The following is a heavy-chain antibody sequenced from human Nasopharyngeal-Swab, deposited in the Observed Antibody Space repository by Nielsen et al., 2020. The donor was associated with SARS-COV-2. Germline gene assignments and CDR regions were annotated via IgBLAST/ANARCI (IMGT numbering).Heavy chain of an antibody. V-gene: IGHV3-21*01. CDR2: ISSSSSYI. Sequence: GESLKISCAASGFTFSSYSMNWVRQAPGKGLEWVSSISSSSSYIHYADSVKGRFTISRDNAKNSLYLQMNSLRAEDTAVYYCASDSSPNDRHGMDVWGQGTTVTVSS. D-gene: IGHD6-13*01. CDR1: GFTFSSYS. J-gene: IGHJ6*02. CDR3: ASDSSPNDRHGMDV.